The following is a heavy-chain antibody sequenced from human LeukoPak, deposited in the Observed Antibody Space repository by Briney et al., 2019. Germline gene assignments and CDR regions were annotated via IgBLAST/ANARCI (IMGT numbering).Heavy chain of an antibody. Sequence: SETLSLTCTVSGGSISSYYWSWIRQPPGKGLEWIGYIYYSGSTNYNPSLKSRVTISVDTSKNQFSLKLSSVTAADTAVYYCARLWQGGYSSGWYVYYYGMDVWGQGTTVTASS. D-gene: IGHD6-19*01. V-gene: IGHV4-59*08. J-gene: IGHJ6*02. CDR3: ARLWQGGYSSGWYVYYYGMDV. CDR2: IYYSGST. CDR1: GGSISSYY.